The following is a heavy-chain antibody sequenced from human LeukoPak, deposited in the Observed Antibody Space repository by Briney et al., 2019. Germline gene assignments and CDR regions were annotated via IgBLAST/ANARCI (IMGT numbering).Heavy chain of an antibody. V-gene: IGHV4-61*01. CDR1: GGSVNSGSYY. D-gene: IGHD1-26*01. Sequence: SETLSLTCTVSGGSVNSGSYYWNWIRQPPGKRLEWIGYIYYSGSTNYNPSLKSRVTISVDTSKNQFSLKLSSVTAADTAVYYCARAAYSGSYHSDYWGQGTLVTVSS. CDR3: ARAAYSGSYHSDY. CDR2: IYYSGST. J-gene: IGHJ4*02.